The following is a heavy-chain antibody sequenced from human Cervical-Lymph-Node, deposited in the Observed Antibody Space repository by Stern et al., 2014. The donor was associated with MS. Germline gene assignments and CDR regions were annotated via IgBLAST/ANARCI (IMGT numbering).Heavy chain of an antibody. CDR2: ISASGNYI. D-gene: IGHD6-13*01. CDR3: ARTAFYGSSWAPFDY. CDR1: GFSFSSIN. J-gene: IGHJ4*02. Sequence: VQLVQSGGGLVKPGGSLRLSCAVSGFSFSSINMNWVRQAPGKGLEWISSISASGNYIYYADSVKGRFTISRDNAKNSLFLQMNSLSVEDTAVYYCARTAFYGSSWAPFDYWGQGTLVSVSS. V-gene: IGHV3-21*01.